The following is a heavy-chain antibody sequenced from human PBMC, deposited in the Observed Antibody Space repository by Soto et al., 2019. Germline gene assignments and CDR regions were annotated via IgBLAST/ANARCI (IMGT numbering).Heavy chain of an antibody. Sequence: QVQLVESGGGLVKPGGSLRPSCAASGFTFSDYYMSWIRQAPGKGLESLSYISGSSSDTNYADSVRGRFTISRDNAKNSLYLQMNSLRAEDTAMYYCATGPRRVSDWGQGTLVIVSS. V-gene: IGHV3-11*05. D-gene: IGHD2-21*01. CDR3: ATGPRRVSD. CDR1: GFTFSDYY. J-gene: IGHJ4*02. CDR2: ISGSSSDT.